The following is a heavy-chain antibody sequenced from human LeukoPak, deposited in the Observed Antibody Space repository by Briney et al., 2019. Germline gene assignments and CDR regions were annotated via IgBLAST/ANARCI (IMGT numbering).Heavy chain of an antibody. CDR1: GFSFSSYS. D-gene: IGHD3-9*01. CDR2: ISGSGNAK. V-gene: IGHV3-48*01. CDR3: ARDLDWILFDY. Sequence: PGGSLRLSCAASGFSFSSYSMNWVRQAPGKGLQWVSYISGSGNAKHYTDSVKGRFTISRDNAKNTLFLQMNSLSAEDTAVYYCARDLDWILFDYWGQGTLVTISS. J-gene: IGHJ4*02.